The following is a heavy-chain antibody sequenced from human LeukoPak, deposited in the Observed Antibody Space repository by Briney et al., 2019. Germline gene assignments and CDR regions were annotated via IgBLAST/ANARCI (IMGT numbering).Heavy chain of an antibody. V-gene: IGHV3-23*01. CDR2: ISGSRITT. CDR3: AREICGGDCYSAAFDI. CDR1: GFTFSSYA. D-gene: IGHD2-21*02. J-gene: IGHJ3*02. Sequence: GGSLRLSCAASGFTFSSYAMSWVRQPPGKWLEWVSHISGSRITTYYADSVKGRFTISRDNAKNSLYLQMNSLRAEDTAVYYCAREICGGDCYSAAFDIWGQGTMVTVSS.